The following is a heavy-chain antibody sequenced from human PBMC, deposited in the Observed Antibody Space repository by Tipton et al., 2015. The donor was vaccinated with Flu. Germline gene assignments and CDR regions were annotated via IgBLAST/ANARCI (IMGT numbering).Heavy chain of an antibody. CDR1: GYSISSGYY. V-gene: IGHV4-38-2*02. J-gene: IGHJ4*02. CDR3: ATYYYGSGTQSTFYY. D-gene: IGHD3-10*01. Sequence: TLSLTCTVSGYSISSGYYWGWIRQPPGKGLEWIGSIFHGGSTYYNPSLKSRVTISVDTSKNQFSLKLSSVTAADTAVYYCATYYYGSGTQSTFYYWGQGTPVTVSS. CDR2: IFHGGST.